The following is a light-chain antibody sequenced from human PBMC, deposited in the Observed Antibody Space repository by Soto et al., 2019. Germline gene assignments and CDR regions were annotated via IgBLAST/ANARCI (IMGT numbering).Light chain of an antibody. Sequence: QSVLTQPPSVSGAPGQRVTISCTGSSSNIGAGYEVHWYQQLPGTAPKLLIYGNSNRPSGVPDRFSGSKSGTSASLAITGLQAEDEADYYCQSYDSSLSGSDVVFGGGTQLTV. CDR1: SSNIGAGYE. CDR2: GNS. V-gene: IGLV1-40*01. J-gene: IGLJ2*01. CDR3: QSYDSSLSGSDVV.